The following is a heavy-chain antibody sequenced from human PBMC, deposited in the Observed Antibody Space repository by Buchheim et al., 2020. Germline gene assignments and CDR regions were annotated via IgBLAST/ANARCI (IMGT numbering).Heavy chain of an antibody. CDR1: GYTFTGYY. Sequence: QVQLVQSGAEVKKPGASVKVSCKASGYTFTGYYMHWVRQAPGQGLEWMGRINPNSGGTNYAQKFQGRVTMTRETSISTAYMELSRLRSDDTAVYYCARESQLTIFGVVRYNWFDPWGQGTL. V-gene: IGHV1-2*06. D-gene: IGHD3-3*01. CDR2: INPNSGGT. CDR3: ARESQLTIFGVVRYNWFDP. J-gene: IGHJ5*02.